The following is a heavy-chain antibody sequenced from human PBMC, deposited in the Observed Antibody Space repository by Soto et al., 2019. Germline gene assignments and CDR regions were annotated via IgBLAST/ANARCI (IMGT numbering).Heavy chain of an antibody. J-gene: IGHJ3*02. D-gene: IGHD3-22*01. CDR3: ASHGDYYDSSGYYSQYDAFDI. CDR1: GYTFTSYY. Sequence: GASVKVSCKASGYTFTSYYMHWVRQAPGQGLEWMGIINPSGGSTSCAQKFQGRVTMTRDTSTSTVYMELSSLRSEDTAVYYCASHGDYYDSSGYYSQYDAFDIWGQGTMVTVSS. CDR2: INPSGGST. V-gene: IGHV1-46*01.